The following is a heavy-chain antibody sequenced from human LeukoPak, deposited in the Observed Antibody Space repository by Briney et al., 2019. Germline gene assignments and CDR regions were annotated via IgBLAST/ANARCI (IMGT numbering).Heavy chain of an antibody. CDR2: IYYSGST. CDR1: GGSISSYY. Sequence: PSETLSLTCTVSGGSISSYYWSWIRQPPGKGLEWIGYIYYSGSTNYNPSLKSRVTISEDTSKNQFSLKLSSVTAADTAVYYCARAYCGGDCYHPFDPWGQGTLVTVSS. D-gene: IGHD2-21*02. CDR3: ARAYCGGDCYHPFDP. J-gene: IGHJ5*02. V-gene: IGHV4-59*08.